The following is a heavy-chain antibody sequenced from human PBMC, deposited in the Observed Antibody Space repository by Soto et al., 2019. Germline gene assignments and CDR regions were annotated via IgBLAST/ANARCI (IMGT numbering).Heavy chain of an antibody. CDR3: ARQGPYGMDV. J-gene: IGHJ6*02. V-gene: IGHV4-61*08. CDR1: GGSISSGGYS. CDR2: IYYSGST. Sequence: TSETLSLTCAVSGGSISSGGYSWSWIRQPPGKGLEWIGYIYYSGSTNYNPSLKSRVTISVDTSKNQFSLKLSSVTAADTAVYYCARQGPYGMDVWGQGTTVTVSS.